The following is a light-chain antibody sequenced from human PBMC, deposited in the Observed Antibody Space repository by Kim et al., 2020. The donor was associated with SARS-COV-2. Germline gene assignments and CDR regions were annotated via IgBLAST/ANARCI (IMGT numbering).Light chain of an antibody. CDR1: QAINKY. V-gene: IGKV1-33*01. CDR2: DAS. CDR3: QQYDNFLIT. J-gene: IGKJ5*01. Sequence: DIQMTQSPSSLSASVADRVTITCQASQAINKYLNWYQQKPGKAPKLLIYDASNLETGVPSRFSGSGSGTHFTFTISNLQPEDTATYYCQQYDNFLITFGQGTRLEIK.